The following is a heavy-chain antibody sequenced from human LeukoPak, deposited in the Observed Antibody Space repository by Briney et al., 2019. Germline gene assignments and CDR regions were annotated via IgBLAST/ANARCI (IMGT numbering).Heavy chain of an antibody. Sequence: PGGALRLSCAASGFTFSSYAMSWVRQAPGKGLEWVSAISGSGGSTYYADSVKGRFTISRDNSKNTLYLQMNSLRAEDTAVYYCAKVKTGHEEKNILGFDYWGQGTLVTVSS. V-gene: IGHV3-23*01. CDR2: ISGSGGST. D-gene: IGHD2/OR15-2a*01. J-gene: IGHJ4*02. CDR1: GFTFSSYA. CDR3: AKVKTGHEEKNILGFDY.